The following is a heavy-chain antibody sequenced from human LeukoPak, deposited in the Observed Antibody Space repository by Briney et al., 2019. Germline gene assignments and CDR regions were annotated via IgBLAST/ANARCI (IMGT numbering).Heavy chain of an antibody. J-gene: IGHJ4*02. CDR2: FDPEDGET. Sequence: ASVRVSCKVSGYTLTELSMHWVRQAPGKGLEWMGGFDPEDGETIYAQKFQGRVTMTEDTSTDTAYMELSSLRSEDTAVYYCATFDYGDYYFDYWGQGTLVTVSS. CDR1: GYTLTELS. CDR3: ATFDYGDYYFDY. V-gene: IGHV1-24*01. D-gene: IGHD4-17*01.